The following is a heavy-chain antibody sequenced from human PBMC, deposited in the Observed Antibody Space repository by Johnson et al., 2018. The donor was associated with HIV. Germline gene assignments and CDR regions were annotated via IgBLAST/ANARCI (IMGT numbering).Heavy chain of an antibody. CDR2: IKQDGTEK. D-gene: IGHD2-2*01. CDR3: ARERIGYSSSGDAFDI. J-gene: IGHJ3*02. CDR1: GFTFSSYW. V-gene: IGHV3-7*01. Sequence: VQLVESGGGLVQPGGSLRLSCAASGFTFSSYWMSWVRQAPGKGLEWVANIKQDGTEKYYVGSVKGRFTISRDNAKNSLYLQMNSLRAEDTAVYYCARERIGYSSSGDAFDIWGQGTMVTVSS.